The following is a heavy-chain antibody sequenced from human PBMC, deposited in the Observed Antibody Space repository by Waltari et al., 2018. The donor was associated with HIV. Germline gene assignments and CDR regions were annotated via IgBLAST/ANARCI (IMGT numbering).Heavy chain of an antibody. CDR1: GFSFRRYA. CDR3: ATTVTTRGTFDY. Sequence: VQLVESGGGLVKPGGSLRLSCEESGFSFRRYAMTWVRQAPGKGLQWLSYISSNSEYIYYVHSVQGRFTISRDNAKSSVFLQMDNVRDEDTATYYCATTVTTRGTFDYWGQGTVVAV. CDR2: ISSNSEYI. V-gene: IGHV3-21*02. J-gene: IGHJ4*02. D-gene: IGHD4-17*01.